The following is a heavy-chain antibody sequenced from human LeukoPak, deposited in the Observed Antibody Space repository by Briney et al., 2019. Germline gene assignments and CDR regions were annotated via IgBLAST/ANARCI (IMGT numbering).Heavy chain of an antibody. CDR1: GDSVSSNNYY. V-gene: IGHV4-31*03. D-gene: IGHD2-21*01. J-gene: IGHJ3*02. CDR3: ARIPLTAREDAFDI. CDR2: IYYSGST. Sequence: PSETLSLTCTVSGDSVSSNNYYWSWIRQHPGKGLEWIGYIYYSGSTYYNPSLKSRVTISVDTSKNQFSLKLSSVTAADTAVYYCARIPLTAREDAFDIWGQGTMVTVSS.